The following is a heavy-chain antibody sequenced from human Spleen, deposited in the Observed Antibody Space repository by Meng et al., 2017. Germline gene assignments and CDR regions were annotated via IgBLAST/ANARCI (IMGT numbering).Heavy chain of an antibody. Sequence: SETLSLTCTVSGGSIRSYYWSWIRQPPGKGLEWIGNLYYSVSTNYNPSLKSRVTISVDTSKNQFSLKLSSVTAADTAGYYCVSLATYYYDSSGYYPPNYFDYWGQGTLVTVSS. CDR1: GGSIRSYY. J-gene: IGHJ4*02. CDR3: VSLATYYYDSSGYYPPNYFDY. D-gene: IGHD3-22*01. CDR2: LYYSVST. V-gene: IGHV4-59*12.